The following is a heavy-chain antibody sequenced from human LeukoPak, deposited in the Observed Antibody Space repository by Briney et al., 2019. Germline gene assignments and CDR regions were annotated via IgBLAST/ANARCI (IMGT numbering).Heavy chain of an antibody. Sequence: PSETLSLTCSVSGASISGSDYYWGWIRQPPGKGLEWIGSLYYSGSTNYNPSLKSRVTISVDTSKNQFSLKLSSVTAAGTAVYYCARGQVLWWSYAFDIWGQGTMVTVSS. D-gene: IGHD3-10*01. CDR1: GASISGSDYY. CDR2: LYYSGST. V-gene: IGHV4-39*07. J-gene: IGHJ3*02. CDR3: ARGQVLWWSYAFDI.